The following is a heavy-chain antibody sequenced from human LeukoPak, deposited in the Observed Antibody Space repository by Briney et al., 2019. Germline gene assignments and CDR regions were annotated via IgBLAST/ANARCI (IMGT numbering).Heavy chain of an antibody. CDR2: IYYSGST. CDR1: GGSISSHY. J-gene: IGHJ3*02. V-gene: IGHV4-59*11. Sequence: SETLSLTCTVSGGSISSHYWSWIRQPPGKGLEWIGYIYYSGSTNYNPSLKSRVTISVDTSKNQFSLKLSSVTAADTAVYYCARDRDYGDYAAFDIWGQGTMVTVSS. D-gene: IGHD4-17*01. CDR3: ARDRDYGDYAAFDI.